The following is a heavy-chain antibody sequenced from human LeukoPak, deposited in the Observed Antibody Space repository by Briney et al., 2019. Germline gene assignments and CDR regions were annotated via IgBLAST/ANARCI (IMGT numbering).Heavy chain of an antibody. CDR2: ISAYNGNT. CDR3: ARDGLAAAGTDYYYGMDV. V-gene: IGHV1-18*01. Sequence: VASVKVSCKASGYTFTSYGISWVRQAPGQGLEWMGWISAYNGNTNYAQKLQGRVTMTTDTSTSTAYMELRSLRSDDTAVYYCARDGLAAAGTDYYYGMDVWGQGTTVTVSS. J-gene: IGHJ6*02. CDR1: GYTFTSYG. D-gene: IGHD6-13*01.